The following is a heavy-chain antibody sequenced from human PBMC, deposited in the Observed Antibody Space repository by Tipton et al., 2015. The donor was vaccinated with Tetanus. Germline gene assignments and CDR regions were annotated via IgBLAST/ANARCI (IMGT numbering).Heavy chain of an antibody. CDR1: GDSVRSGDFQ. V-gene: IGHV4-30-4*08. CDR2: IYYSGTT. Sequence: GLVKPSETLSLTCTVSGDSVRSGDFQWNWIRQPPGKGLEWLGYIYYSGTTYYSPSLKSRVTISVDTSNNHFSLKLSSVTAADTAVYYCARPSTTVTPRAFDVWGQGTMVTVSS. D-gene: IGHD4-17*01. J-gene: IGHJ3*01. CDR3: ARPSTTVTPRAFDV.